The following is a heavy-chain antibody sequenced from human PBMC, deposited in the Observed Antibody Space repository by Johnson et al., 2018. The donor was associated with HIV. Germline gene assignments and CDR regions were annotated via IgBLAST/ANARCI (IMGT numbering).Heavy chain of an antibody. V-gene: IGHV3-30-3*01. Sequence: QMLLVESGGGVVQPGRSLRLSCAASGFTFSSYAMHWVRQAPGKGLEWVAFIRYDGSNKYYADSVKGRFTISRDNSKNTRYLQMNSLRPEDTAVYYCAKEARRPAFDIWGQGTMVTVSS. J-gene: IGHJ3*02. CDR2: IRYDGSNK. CDR1: GFTFSSYA. CDR3: AKEARRPAFDI. D-gene: IGHD6-6*01.